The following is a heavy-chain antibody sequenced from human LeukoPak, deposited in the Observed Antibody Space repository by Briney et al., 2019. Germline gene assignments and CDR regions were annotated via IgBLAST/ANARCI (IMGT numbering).Heavy chain of an antibody. CDR1: GFTFSSRG. D-gene: IGHD5-18*01. Sequence: GGSLRLSCVASGFTFSSRGMHWVRQAPGKGLEWVAVISYDGSNKYYADSVKGRFTISRDNSKNTLYLQMNSLRAEDTAVYYCARDPPGIQLWFVFDYWGQGTLVTVSS. CDR2: ISYDGSNK. J-gene: IGHJ4*02. V-gene: IGHV3-30*19. CDR3: ARDPPGIQLWFVFDY.